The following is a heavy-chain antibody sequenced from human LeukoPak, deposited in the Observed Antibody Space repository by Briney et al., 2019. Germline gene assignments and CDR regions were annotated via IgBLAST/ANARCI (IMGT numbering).Heavy chain of an antibody. D-gene: IGHD1-26*01. J-gene: IGHJ6*02. CDR3: ARDSGSGYGMDV. V-gene: IGHV4-59*01. Sequence: SETLSLTCTVSGGSISSYYWSWIRQPPGKGLEWIGYIYYSGSTYYNPSLKSRVTISVDTSKNQFSLKLSSVTAADTAVYYCARDSGSGYGMDVWGQGTTVTVSS. CDR1: GGSISSYY. CDR2: IYYSGST.